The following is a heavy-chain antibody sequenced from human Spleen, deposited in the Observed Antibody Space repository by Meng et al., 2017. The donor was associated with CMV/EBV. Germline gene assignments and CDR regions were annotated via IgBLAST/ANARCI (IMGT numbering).Heavy chain of an antibody. CDR2: MSSSGRST. J-gene: IGHJ4*02. CDR1: GFTFSSYA. D-gene: IGHD1-26*01. CDR3: ARGRDGATTRYFDY. Sequence: GGSLRLSCAAYGFTFSSYAMHWVRQAPGRGLEYVSAMSSSGRSTFYADSVNGRLTISRDNSKNTLYLQMGSLRPEDMAVYYCARGRDGATTRYFDYWGQGTLVTVSS. V-gene: IGHV3-64*02.